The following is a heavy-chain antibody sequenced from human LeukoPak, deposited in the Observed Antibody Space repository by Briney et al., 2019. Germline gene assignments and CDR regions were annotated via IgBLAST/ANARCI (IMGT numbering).Heavy chain of an antibody. Sequence: HPGGSLRLSCAASGFNLKNYWMRWLRQAGGKGLEWVANIKADGSEEYYVASVKGRFTIVRDNAYNSLYLQMNSLRVEDTAIYFCARFTRRYSGDYWRQATLVSVSS. CDR1: GFNLKNYW. J-gene: IGHJ4*02. CDR3: ARFTRRYSGDY. CDR2: IKADGSEE. V-gene: IGHV3-7*03. D-gene: IGHD1-26*01.